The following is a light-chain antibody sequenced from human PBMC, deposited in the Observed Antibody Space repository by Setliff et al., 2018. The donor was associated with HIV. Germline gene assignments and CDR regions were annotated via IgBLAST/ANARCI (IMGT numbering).Light chain of an antibody. Sequence: QSALTQPASVSGSPGQSITISCTGTSSDIGANNYVSWYQQHPDTAPKLILYDVIKRPSGISNRFSGSKSGNTASLTISGLQAEDEADYYCSSFAGRLHVFGTGTKVTVL. CDR2: DVI. J-gene: IGLJ1*01. V-gene: IGLV2-14*03. CDR1: SSDIGANNY. CDR3: SSFAGRLHV.